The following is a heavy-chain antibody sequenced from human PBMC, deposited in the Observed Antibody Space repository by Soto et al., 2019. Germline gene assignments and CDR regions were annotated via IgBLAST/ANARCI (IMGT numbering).Heavy chain of an antibody. J-gene: IGHJ6*02. CDR1: GYTFTSYG. V-gene: IGHV1-18*01. CDR3: ARAVVTRYYYYGMDV. Sequence: ASVKVSCKASGYTFTSYGISWVRQAPGQGLEWMGWISAYNGNTNYAQKLQGRVTMTTDTSTSTAYMELRSLRSDDTAVYYCARAVVTRYYYYGMDVWGQGTTVTVSS. CDR2: ISAYNGNT. D-gene: IGHD2-21*02.